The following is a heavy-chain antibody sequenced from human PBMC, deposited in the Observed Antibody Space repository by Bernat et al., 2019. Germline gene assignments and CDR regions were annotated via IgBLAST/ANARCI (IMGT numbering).Heavy chain of an antibody. V-gene: IGHV3-21*01. Sequence: EVQLVESGGGLVKPGGSLRLSCAASGFTFSSYSVNWVRQAPGKGLEWVSSISSSSSYIYYADSVKGRFTISRDNAKNSLYLQMNSLRAEDTAVYYCAREPTYYYDSSGYYEDYWGQGTLVTVSS. CDR2: ISSSSSYI. D-gene: IGHD3-22*01. CDR1: GFTFSSYS. J-gene: IGHJ4*02. CDR3: AREPTYYYDSSGYYEDY.